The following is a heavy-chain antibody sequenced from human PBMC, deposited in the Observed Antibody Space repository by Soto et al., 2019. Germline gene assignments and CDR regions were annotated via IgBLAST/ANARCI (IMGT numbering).Heavy chain of an antibody. J-gene: IGHJ4*01. CDR1: GFTFSNYA. V-gene: IGHV3-23*01. CDR3: ANGGTGLGYFDN. Sequence: VGSLRLSCVASGFTFSNYAMSWVRKAPGQGLEWVSAISANGGTTYYIDSVKGRFTISRDNSKNTVYLQMNSLRAGDTAIYYCANGGTGLGYFDNWGDRALVTVSS. CDR2: ISANGGTT. D-gene: IGHD3-16*01.